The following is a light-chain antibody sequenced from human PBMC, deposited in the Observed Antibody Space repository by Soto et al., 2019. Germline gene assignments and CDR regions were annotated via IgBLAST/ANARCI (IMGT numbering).Light chain of an antibody. V-gene: IGLV4-60*03. Sequence: QAVLTQSSSASASLGSSVKLTCTLSRGHSGYIIAWHQQHPGKAPRYLMKVETSGSYNKGSGVPDRFSGSSSGADRYLIISYLQSEDEADYYCETWDRNTRVYGGGTKLTVL. CDR3: ETWDRNTRV. CDR2: VETSGSY. CDR1: RGHSGYI. J-gene: IGLJ3*02.